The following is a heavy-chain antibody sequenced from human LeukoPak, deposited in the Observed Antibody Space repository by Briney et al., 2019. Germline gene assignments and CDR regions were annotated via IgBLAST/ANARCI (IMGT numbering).Heavy chain of an antibody. CDR3: ARRFAPSRNDAFDI. Sequence: SETLSLTCTVSGGSISSYYWSWIRQPAGKGLEWIGRIYTSGSTNYNPSLKSRVTMSVDTSKNQFSLKLSSVTASDTAGYYCARRFAPSRNDAFDIWGQGTMVTVSS. CDR1: GGSISSYY. V-gene: IGHV4-4*07. D-gene: IGHD3-10*01. CDR2: IYTSGST. J-gene: IGHJ3*02.